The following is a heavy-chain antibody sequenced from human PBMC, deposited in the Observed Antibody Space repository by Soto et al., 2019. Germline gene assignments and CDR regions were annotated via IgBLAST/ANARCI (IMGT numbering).Heavy chain of an antibody. CDR1: GGTFRNLA. CDR2: FIPIIGGG. V-gene: IGHV1-69*01. J-gene: IGHJ3*01. D-gene: IGHD2-15*01. Sequence: QVQLVQSGAEVKKPGSSVKVSCKASGGTFRNLAINWVRHAPGQGLEWMGGFIPIIGGGINAQKFQGRVTIIADESTSTAYMELSSLKSEDTAMYFCARRSVSHSNAFDFWGQGTMVTVSS. CDR3: ARRSVSHSNAFDF.